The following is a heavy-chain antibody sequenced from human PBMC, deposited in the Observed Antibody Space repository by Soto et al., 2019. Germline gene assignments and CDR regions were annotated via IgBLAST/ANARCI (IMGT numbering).Heavy chain of an antibody. Sequence: SVKVSCKASEDTFRNYAISWVRQAPGQGLEWMGGIIPIFGTANYAQKFQGRVTITADTSANTVYLELSSLRSEDTAVYYCASTKHDSSAYYYWYLGLWGRGTLVTVSS. CDR3: ASTKHDSSAYYYWYLGL. CDR2: IIPIFGTA. V-gene: IGHV1-69*06. J-gene: IGHJ2*01. D-gene: IGHD3-22*01. CDR1: EDTFRNYA.